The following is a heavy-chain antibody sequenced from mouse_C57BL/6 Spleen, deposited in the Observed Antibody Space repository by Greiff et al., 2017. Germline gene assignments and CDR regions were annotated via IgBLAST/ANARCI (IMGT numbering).Heavy chain of an antibody. V-gene: IGHV1-53*01. CDR3: AREGGGNYYAMDY. Sequence: VQLQQPGTELVKPGASVKLSCKASGYTFTSYWMHWVKQRPGQGLEWIGNINPSNGGTNYNEKFKSKATLTVDKSSSTAYMHLSSLTSEDSAVYYCAREGGGNYYAMDYWGQGTSVTVSS. CDR1: GYTFTSYW. D-gene: IGHD1-1*02. CDR2: INPSNGGT. J-gene: IGHJ4*01.